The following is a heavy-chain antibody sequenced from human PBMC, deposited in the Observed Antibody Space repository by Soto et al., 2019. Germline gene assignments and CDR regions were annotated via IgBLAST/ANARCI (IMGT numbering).Heavy chain of an antibody. CDR2: FYYSGST. CDR1: GGSISSTSYY. CDR3: ARGYCSSASCYKVGWFDP. D-gene: IGHD2-2*02. Sequence: SETLSLTCTVSGGSISSTSYYWGWVRQPPGKGLEWIGSFYYSGSTYYNPSLRSRVTISVDTSKNQFSLKLSSVTAADTAVYYCARGYCSSASCYKVGWFDPWGQGTLVTSPQ. V-gene: IGHV4-39*01. J-gene: IGHJ5*02.